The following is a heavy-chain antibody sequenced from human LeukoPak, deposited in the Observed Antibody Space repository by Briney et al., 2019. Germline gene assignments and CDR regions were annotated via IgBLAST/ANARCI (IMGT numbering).Heavy chain of an antibody. CDR2: ISAYNGNT. V-gene: IGHV1-18*01. CDR1: GYTFTSYG. Sequence: ASVKVSCKASGYTFTSYGISWVRQAPGQGLEWMGWISAYNGNTNYAQKLQGRVTMTTDTSTSTAYMELSSLRSEDTAVYYCARDQPSRYSSSWYSNDYWGQGILVTVSS. J-gene: IGHJ4*02. CDR3: ARDQPSRYSSSWYSNDY. D-gene: IGHD6-13*01.